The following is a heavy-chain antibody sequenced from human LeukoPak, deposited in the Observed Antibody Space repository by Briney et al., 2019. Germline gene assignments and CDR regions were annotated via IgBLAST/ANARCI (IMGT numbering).Heavy chain of an antibody. CDR3: ARVSYYDSSGPPDY. CDR2: IIPIFGTA. CDR1: GGTFSSYA. J-gene: IGHJ4*02. Sequence: SVKVSCKASGGTFSSYAISWVRQAPGQGLEWMGGIIPIFGTANYAQKFQGRVTITADKSTSTAYMELSSLRSEDTAVYYCARVSYYDSSGPPDYWGQGTLVTVSS. V-gene: IGHV1-69*06. D-gene: IGHD3-22*01.